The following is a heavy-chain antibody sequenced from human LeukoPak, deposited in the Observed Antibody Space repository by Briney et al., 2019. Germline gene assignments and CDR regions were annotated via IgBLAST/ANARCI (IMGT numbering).Heavy chain of an antibody. Sequence: PSETLSLTCTVSGGSISSYYWSWIRQPPGKGLEWIGYIYYSGSTNYNPSLKSRVTISVDTSKNQFSLKLSSVTAADTAVYYCAREDYGGNSDGTDVWGQGTTVTVSS. CDR3: AREDYGGNSDGTDV. CDR1: GGSISSYY. CDR2: IYYSGST. V-gene: IGHV4-59*01. D-gene: IGHD4-23*01. J-gene: IGHJ6*02.